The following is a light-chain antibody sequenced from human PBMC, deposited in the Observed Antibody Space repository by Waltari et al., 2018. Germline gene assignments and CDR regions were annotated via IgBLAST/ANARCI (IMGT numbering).Light chain of an antibody. J-gene: IGKJ3*01. CDR1: QYIDSY. CDR3: QQRYSNPPQCT. CDR2: DTS. Sequence: DIQMAQSPSTLSASVGDRVTISCRASQYIDSYLTWYQQKPGKAPKHLIYDTSTLQSGVPSRCSSSSSGTEDTLTISSRQPEDFATYYCQQRYSNPPQCTFGHGTKVDMK. V-gene: IGKV1-39*01.